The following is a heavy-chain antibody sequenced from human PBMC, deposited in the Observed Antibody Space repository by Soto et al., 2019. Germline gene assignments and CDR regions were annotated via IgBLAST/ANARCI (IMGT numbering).Heavy chain of an antibody. CDR1: GGSFSGYY. CDR3: ARGGSGRGYYYYYYGMDV. J-gene: IGHJ6*02. CDR2: INHSGST. D-gene: IGHD3-10*01. V-gene: IGHV4-34*01. Sequence: SETLSLTCAVYGGSFSGYYWSWIRQPPGKGLEWIGEINHSGSTNYNPSLKSRVTISVDTSKNQFSLKLSSVTAADTAVYYCARGGSGRGYYYYYYGMDVWGQGTTVTVSS.